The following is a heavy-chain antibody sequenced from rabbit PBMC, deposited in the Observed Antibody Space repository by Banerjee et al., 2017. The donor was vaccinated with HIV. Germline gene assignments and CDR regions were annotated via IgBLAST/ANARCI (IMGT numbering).Heavy chain of an antibody. CDR2: IYGGSSGST. J-gene: IGHJ4*01. V-gene: IGHV1S45*01. CDR1: GFDFSSSFY. CDR3: ARDLAGVVGWNLNL. D-gene: IGHD4-1*01. Sequence: QEQLEESGGDLVKPEGSLTLTCTTSGFDFSSSFYMCWVRQAPGKGLEWIACIYGGSSGSTYYASWAKGRFTISKTSSTTVTLQMTSLTAADTATYFCARDLAGVVGWNLNLWGPGTLVTVS.